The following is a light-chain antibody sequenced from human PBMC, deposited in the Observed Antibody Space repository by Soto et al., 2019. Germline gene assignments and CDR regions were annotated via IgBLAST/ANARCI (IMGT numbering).Light chain of an antibody. V-gene: IGLV2-14*01. J-gene: IGLJ1*01. CDR2: ASS. Sequence: QSALTQPASVSGSPGQSFTISCTGASSDVGSYNYVSWYQHHPGEAPRLMIYASSNRPSGVSHRFSGSRSGNTASLTISGLQAEDEADYYCSSYTSGSTLYIFGTGTKVTVL. CDR3: SSYTSGSTLYI. CDR1: SSDVGSYNY.